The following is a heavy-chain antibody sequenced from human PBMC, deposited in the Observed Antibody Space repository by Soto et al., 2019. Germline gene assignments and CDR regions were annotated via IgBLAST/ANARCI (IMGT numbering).Heavy chain of an antibody. Sequence: PWGSLRLSCAASGFTVVSNYMICVRQSPLKWLEWVSSIHPGGDTFYADSVKGRFSFSRDNSKNTVYLQMNSLRVEDTAVYYCARGTDDAKIRFDPWGQGTLVTVSS. D-gene: IGHD1-1*01. CDR3: ARGTDDAKIRFDP. J-gene: IGHJ5*02. V-gene: IGHV3-53*01. CDR1: GFTVVSNY. CDR2: IHPGGDT.